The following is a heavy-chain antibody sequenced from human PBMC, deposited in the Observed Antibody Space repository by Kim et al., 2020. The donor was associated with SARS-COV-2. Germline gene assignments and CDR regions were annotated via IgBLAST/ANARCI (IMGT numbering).Heavy chain of an antibody. D-gene: IGHD2-8*01. CDR2: INNDGSST. Sequence: GGSLRLSCAASGFTFSSYWMHWVRQAPGKGLVWVSRINNDGSSTNYADSVKGRFTISRDNTKNTLYLQMNSLRAEDTAVYYCVRPNAGFDYWGQGTLVTVSS. J-gene: IGHJ4*02. V-gene: IGHV3-74*01. CDR3: VRPNAGFDY. CDR1: GFTFSSYW.